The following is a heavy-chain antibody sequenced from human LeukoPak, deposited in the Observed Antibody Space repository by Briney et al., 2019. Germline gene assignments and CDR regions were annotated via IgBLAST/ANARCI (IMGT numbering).Heavy chain of an antibody. D-gene: IGHD6-13*01. CDR3: ARGDSSSWYGRFDP. J-gene: IGHJ5*02. CDR2: INNSGDST. CDR1: GFTFTSYA. Sequence: PGGSLRLSCAASGFTFTSYAMSWVRQAPGKGLEWVSAINNSGDSTYYADSVKGRFTISRDNTKNSLYLQMYSLRAEDTALYHCARGDSSSWYGRFDPWGQGTLVTVSS. V-gene: IGHV3-23*01.